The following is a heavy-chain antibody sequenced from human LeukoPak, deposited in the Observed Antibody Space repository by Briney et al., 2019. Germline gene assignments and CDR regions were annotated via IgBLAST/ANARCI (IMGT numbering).Heavy chain of an antibody. Sequence: GGSLRLSCAASGFTFSSYWMSWVRQAPGKGLEWVANIKQDGSEKYYVDSVKGRFTISRDNAKNSLYLQMNSLRAEDTALYYCAKDIARIAVAGNLDYWGQGTLVTVSS. CDR2: IKQDGSEK. CDR1: GFTFSSYW. D-gene: IGHD6-19*01. V-gene: IGHV3-7*03. J-gene: IGHJ4*02. CDR3: AKDIARIAVAGNLDY.